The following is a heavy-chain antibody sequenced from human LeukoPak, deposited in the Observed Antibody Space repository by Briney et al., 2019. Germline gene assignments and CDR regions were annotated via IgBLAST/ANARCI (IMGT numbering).Heavy chain of an antibody. CDR1: GFTFSNAW. CDR2: IKSKTDGGTT. J-gene: IGHJ4*02. D-gene: IGHD3-16*02. Sequence: GGSLRLSCAASGFTFSNAWMSWVRQAPGKGLEWVGRIKSKTDGGTTDYAAPVKGRFTISRDDSKNTLYLQMNSLKTEDTAVYYCTTETPINMITFGGVIEADYFDYWGQGTLVTVSS. V-gene: IGHV3-15*01. CDR3: TTETPINMITFGGVIEADYFDY.